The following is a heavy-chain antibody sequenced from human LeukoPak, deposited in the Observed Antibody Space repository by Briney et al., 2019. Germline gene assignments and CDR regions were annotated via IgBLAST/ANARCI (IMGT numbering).Heavy chain of an antibody. CDR3: AKGQGTGDSLNFDY. Sequence: GGSLRLSCAASGFTVSSNYMSWVRQAPGKGLEWVSVIYSGGSTYYADSVKGRFTISRDNSKNTLYLQMNSLRAEDTAVYYCAKGQGTGDSLNFDYWGQGTLVTVSS. CDR2: IYSGGST. D-gene: IGHD7-27*01. J-gene: IGHJ4*02. CDR1: GFTVSSNY. V-gene: IGHV3-53*01.